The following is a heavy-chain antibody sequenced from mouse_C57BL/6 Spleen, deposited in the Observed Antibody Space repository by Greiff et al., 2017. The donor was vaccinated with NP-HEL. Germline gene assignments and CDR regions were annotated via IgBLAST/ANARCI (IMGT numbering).Heavy chain of an antibody. V-gene: IGHV14-1*01. CDR3: TTSIYYGNYEGAY. Sequence: VQLQQSGAELVRPGASVKLSCTASGFNIKDYYMHWVKQRPEQGLEWIGRIDPEDGDTEYAPKFQGKATMTADTSSNTAYLQLSSLTSEDTAVYYCTTSIYYGNYEGAYWGQGTLVTVSA. CDR1: GFNIKDYY. J-gene: IGHJ3*01. CDR2: IDPEDGDT. D-gene: IGHD2-1*01.